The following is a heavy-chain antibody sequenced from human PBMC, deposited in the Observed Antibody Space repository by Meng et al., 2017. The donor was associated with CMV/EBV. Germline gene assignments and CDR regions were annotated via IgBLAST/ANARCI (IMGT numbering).Heavy chain of an antibody. V-gene: IGHV4-4*07. D-gene: IGHD2-15*01. CDR3: ARSMVVAGDWFDP. CDR1: GGSSSSYY. Sequence: QGPYQASGPALVNPSETPSLPCTVSGGSSSSYYWSWIRQPAGKGLEWIGRIYTSGSTNYNPSLKNRVTMSVDTSKNQFSLKLSSVTAADTAVYYCARSMVVAGDWFDPWGQGTLVTVSS. CDR2: IYTSGST. J-gene: IGHJ5*02.